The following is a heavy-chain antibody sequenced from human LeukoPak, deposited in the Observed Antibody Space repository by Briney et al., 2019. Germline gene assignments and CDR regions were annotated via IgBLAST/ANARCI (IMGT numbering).Heavy chain of an antibody. CDR1: GGSFSPYY. CDR2: VSYSGSA. CDR3: ARGSGYYPYYFDY. D-gene: IGHD3-22*01. V-gene: IGHV4-59*01. Sequence: SETLSLTCSVSGGSFSPYYWSWVRQPPGKGLEWIGYVSYSGSADYNPSLKSRVIISIDTSKNQFSLKLSSVTAADTAVYYCARGSGYYPYYFDYWGQGTLVTVSS. J-gene: IGHJ4*02.